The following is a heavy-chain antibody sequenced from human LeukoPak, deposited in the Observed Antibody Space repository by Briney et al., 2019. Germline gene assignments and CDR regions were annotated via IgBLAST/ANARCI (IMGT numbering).Heavy chain of an antibody. CDR2: ISSSGSTI. J-gene: IGHJ4*02. CDR1: GFTFSSYS. V-gene: IGHV3-48*04. D-gene: IGHD2-2*01. Sequence: GGSLRLSCAASGFTFSSYSMNWVRQAPGKGLEWVSYISSSGSTIYYADSLKARFSISRDNSKNSLYLQMNSLRAEDTAVYYCARGVACKASCQPPDYWGQGTLVTVSS. CDR3: ARGVACKASCQPPDY.